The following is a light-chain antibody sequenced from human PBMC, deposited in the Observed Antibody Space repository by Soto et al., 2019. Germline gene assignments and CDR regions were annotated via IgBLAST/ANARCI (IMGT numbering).Light chain of an antibody. CDR1: QSISSW. Sequence: DIQMTQSPSTLAASVGGRVTITCRASQSISSWLAWYQQKPGKAPNLLIYKASSLKSGVPSRFSGSGSGTEFTLTISSLQPDDFATYYCQQYIDYPFTFGPGTKVDIK. V-gene: IGKV1-5*03. CDR2: KAS. J-gene: IGKJ3*01. CDR3: QQYIDYPFT.